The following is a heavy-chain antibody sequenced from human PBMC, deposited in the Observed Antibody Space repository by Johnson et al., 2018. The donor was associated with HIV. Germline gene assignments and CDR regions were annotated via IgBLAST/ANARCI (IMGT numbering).Heavy chain of an antibody. CDR2: ISSKGGST. CDR1: GFTFSSYV. D-gene: IGHD4-17*01. J-gene: IGHJ3*02. CDR3: ARARTTVTILDAFDI. Sequence: VQLVESGGGLVQPGVSLRLSCAASGFTFSSYVMHWVRQAPGKGLEYVSGISSKGGSTYYANSVKGRFTISRDNSKNTLYLQMGSLRAEDMAVYYCARARTTVTILDAFDIWGQGTMVTVSS. V-gene: IGHV3-64*01.